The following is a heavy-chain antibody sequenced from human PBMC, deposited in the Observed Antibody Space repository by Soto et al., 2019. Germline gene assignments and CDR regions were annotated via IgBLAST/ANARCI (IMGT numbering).Heavy chain of an antibody. CDR1: GGTFSSYT. J-gene: IGHJ4*02. CDR3: AREAWNNYDISTGRKGADY. CDR2: IIPILGIA. Sequence: QVQLVQSGAEVKKPGSSVKVSCKASGGTFSSYTISWVRQAPGQGLEWMGSIIPILGIANYAQKFQGRVTITADKSTSTDYMEQSSLRSEDTDVYYCAREAWNNYDISTGRKGADYWGQGTLVTVSS. D-gene: IGHD3-9*01. V-gene: IGHV1-69*02.